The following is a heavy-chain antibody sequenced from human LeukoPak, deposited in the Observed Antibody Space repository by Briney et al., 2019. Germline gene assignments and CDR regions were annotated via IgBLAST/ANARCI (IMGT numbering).Heavy chain of an antibody. V-gene: IGHV4-59*01. CDR2: IYYSGST. Sequence: PSETLSLTCTVSGXSISSYYWSWIRQPPGKGLEWIGYIYYSGSTNYNPSLKSRVTISVDTSKNQFSLKLSSVTAADTAVHYCASSSWIQQFDYWGQGTLVTVSS. CDR3: ASSSWIQQFDY. CDR1: GXSISSYY. D-gene: IGHD5-18*01. J-gene: IGHJ4*02.